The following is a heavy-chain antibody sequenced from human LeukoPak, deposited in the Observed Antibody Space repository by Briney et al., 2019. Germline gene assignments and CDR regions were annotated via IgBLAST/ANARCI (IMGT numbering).Heavy chain of an antibody. CDR2: ISAYNGNT. D-gene: IGHD3-16*02. V-gene: IGHV1-18*01. CDR3: ALTYYDYVWGSYRRRFDP. Sequence: ASVKVSCKSSGYTFTSYGIRWVRQAPGQGLEWMGWISAYNGNTNYAQKLQGRVTMTTDTSTSTAYMELRSLRSDDTAVYYCALTYYDYVWGSYRRRFDPWGQGTLVTVSS. J-gene: IGHJ5*02. CDR1: GYTFTSYG.